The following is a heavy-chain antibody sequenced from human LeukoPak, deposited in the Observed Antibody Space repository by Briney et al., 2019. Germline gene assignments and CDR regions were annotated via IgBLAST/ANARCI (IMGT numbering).Heavy chain of an antibody. CDR1: GGSISTYY. V-gene: IGHV4-59*08. D-gene: IGHD2-2*01. Sequence: SETLSLTCTVSGGSISTYYWSWIRQPPGKRLEWIGNIYDSGSTNYNPSLKSRVTISVDTSKNQFSLKLSSVTAADTAVYYCARHRSSTSWYYYWGQGTPVTVSS. J-gene: IGHJ4*02. CDR2: IYDSGST. CDR3: ARHRSSTSWYYY.